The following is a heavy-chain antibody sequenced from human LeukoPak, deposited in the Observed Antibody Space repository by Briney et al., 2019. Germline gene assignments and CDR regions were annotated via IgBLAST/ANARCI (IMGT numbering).Heavy chain of an antibody. D-gene: IGHD3-10*01. CDR1: GGSISSSSYY. Sequence: SETLSLTCTVSGGSISSSSYYWGWIRQPPGKGLEWIGSIYYSGSTYYNPSLKSRIPISVDTSKSQFSLKLRSVTAADTAVYYCARRYYFVSGSYYPFDFWGQGTLVTVSS. CDR3: ARRYYFVSGSYYPFDF. J-gene: IGHJ4*02. CDR2: IYYSGST. V-gene: IGHV4-39*01.